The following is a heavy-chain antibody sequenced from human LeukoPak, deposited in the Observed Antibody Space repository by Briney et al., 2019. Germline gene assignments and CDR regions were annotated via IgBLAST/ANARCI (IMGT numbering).Heavy chain of an antibody. CDR2: ISYDGSNK. J-gene: IGHJ6*02. D-gene: IGHD3-22*01. CDR3: ARGGRDSIAGAERYYYYYGMDV. Sequence: PGGSLRLSCAASGFTFSSYAMHWVRQAPGKGLEWVAVISYDGSNKYYADSVKGRFTISRDNSKNTLYLQMNSLRAEDTAVYYCARGGRDSIAGAERYYYYYGMDVWGQGTTVTVSS. CDR1: GFTFSSYA. V-gene: IGHV3-30*04.